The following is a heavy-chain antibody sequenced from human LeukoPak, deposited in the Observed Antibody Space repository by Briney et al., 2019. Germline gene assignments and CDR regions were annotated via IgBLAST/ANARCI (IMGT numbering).Heavy chain of an antibody. CDR3: ARPDVPDY. V-gene: IGHV3-7*01. Sequence: GGSLRLSRAASGFTFSSYWMTWVRQAPGKGLEWVANIDQYGSEKQYVDSVKGRFTISRDNAKNSLYLQMNSLRAEDTAVYFCARPDVPDYWGQGTLVTVSS. CDR2: IDQYGSEK. D-gene: IGHD2-2*01. J-gene: IGHJ4*02. CDR1: GFTFSSYW.